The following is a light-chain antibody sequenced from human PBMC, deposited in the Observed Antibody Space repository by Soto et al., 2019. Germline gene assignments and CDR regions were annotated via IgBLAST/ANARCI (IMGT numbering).Light chain of an antibody. CDR3: MQGTHWPYT. CDR2: KVS. Sequence: VAMTQSPLSLSVTLGQPASISCRSSDSLVYGDGNTYLHWFHQRPGQSPRRLIYKVSNRDSGVPDRFSGSGSGTDFTLKISRVEAEDVGVYYCMQGTHWPYTFGLGTKLEIK. V-gene: IGKV2-30*01. J-gene: IGKJ2*01. CDR1: DSLVYGDGNTY.